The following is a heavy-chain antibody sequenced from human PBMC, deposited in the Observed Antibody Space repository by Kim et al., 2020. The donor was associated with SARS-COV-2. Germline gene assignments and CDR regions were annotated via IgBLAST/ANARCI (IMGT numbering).Heavy chain of an antibody. CDR1: GFTFSDYY. D-gene: IGHD2-21*02. Sequence: GGSLRLSCAASGFTFSDYYMSWIRQAPGKGLEWVSYISSSGSTIYYADSVKGRFTISRDNAKNSLYLQMNSLRAEDTAVYYCARVRGTRIVVVTVIREGRHYFDYWGQGTLVTVSS. V-gene: IGHV3-11*04. CDR3: ARVRGTRIVVVTVIREGRHYFDY. J-gene: IGHJ4*02. CDR2: ISSSGSTI.